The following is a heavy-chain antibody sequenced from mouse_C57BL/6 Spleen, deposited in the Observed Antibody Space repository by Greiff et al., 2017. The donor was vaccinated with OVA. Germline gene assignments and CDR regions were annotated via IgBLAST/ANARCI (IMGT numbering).Heavy chain of an antibody. J-gene: IGHJ4*01. CDR1: GYTFTSYW. CDR3: AREGFYSNYPMDY. D-gene: IGHD2-5*01. Sequence: QVQLKQPGAELVRPGSSVKLSCKASGYTFTSYWMDWVKQRPGQGLEWIGNIYPSDSETHYNQKFKDKATLTVDKSSSTAYMQLSSLTSEDSAVYYCAREGFYSNYPMDYWGQGTSVTVSS. V-gene: IGHV1-61*01. CDR2: IYPSDSET.